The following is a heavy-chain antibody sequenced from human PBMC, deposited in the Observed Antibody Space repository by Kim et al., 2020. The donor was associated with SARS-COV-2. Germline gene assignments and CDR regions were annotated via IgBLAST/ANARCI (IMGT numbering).Heavy chain of an antibody. CDR3: ARAPREVAAAGVPFDP. Sequence: ASVKVSCKASGYTFTSYGISWVRQAPGQGLEWMGWISAYNGNTNYAQKLQGRVTMTTDTSTSTAYMELRSLRSDDTAVYYCARAPREVAAAGVPFDPWGQGTLVTVSS. CDR2: ISAYNGNT. D-gene: IGHD6-13*01. V-gene: IGHV1-18*01. J-gene: IGHJ5*02. CDR1: GYTFTSYG.